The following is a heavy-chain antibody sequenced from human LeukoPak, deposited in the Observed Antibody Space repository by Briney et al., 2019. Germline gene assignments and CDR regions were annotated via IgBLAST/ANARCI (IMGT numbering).Heavy chain of an antibody. CDR2: IRNKPHSYTT. CDR1: GFTFSDAY. D-gene: IGHD4-17*01. J-gene: IGHJ4*02. V-gene: IGHV3-72*01. Sequence: PGGSLRLSCAASGFTFSDAYMDWVRQAPGKGLQWVGRIRNKPHSYTTDYAASVKGRFTISRDDSKNSLFLQMNSLKTEDTAVYYCTRARHGDYFDPRGLGTLVTVSS. CDR3: TRARHGDYFDP.